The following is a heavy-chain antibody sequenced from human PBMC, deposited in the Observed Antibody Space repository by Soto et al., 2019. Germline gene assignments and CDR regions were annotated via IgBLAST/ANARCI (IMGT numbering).Heavy chain of an antibody. CDR2: IIPIFGTA. CDR3: ARDSGGGYDFDFDY. J-gene: IGHJ4*02. V-gene: IGHV1-69*13. Sequence: GASVKVSCKASGGTFSSYAISWVRQAPGQGLEWMGGIIPIFGTANYAQKFQGRVTITADESTSTAYMELSSLRSEDTAVYYCARDSGGGYDFDFDYWGQGTLVTVSS. CDR1: GGTFSSYA. D-gene: IGHD5-12*01.